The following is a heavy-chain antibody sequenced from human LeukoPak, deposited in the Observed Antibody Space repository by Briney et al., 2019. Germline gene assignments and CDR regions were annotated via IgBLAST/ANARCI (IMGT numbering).Heavy chain of an antibody. Sequence: GGSLRLSCTASGFTFSSYWMNWVRQAPGQGLEWVANIKQDGSEKYYVDSVKGRFTISRDNAKNSLYLQMNSLRAEDTAVYYCARRNRAAAGTRSAYYYYYMDVWGKGTTVTVSS. CDR2: IKQDGSEK. CDR1: GFTFSSYW. D-gene: IGHD6-13*01. V-gene: IGHV3-7*02. J-gene: IGHJ6*03. CDR3: ARRNRAAAGTRSAYYYYYMDV.